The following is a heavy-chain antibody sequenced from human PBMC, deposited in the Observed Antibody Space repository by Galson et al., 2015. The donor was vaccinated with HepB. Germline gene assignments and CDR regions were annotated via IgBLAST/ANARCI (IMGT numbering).Heavy chain of an antibody. Sequence: SVKVSCKASGYTFTGYYMHWVRQAPGQGLEWMGWINPNSGGTNYAQKFQGWVTMTRDTSISTAYMELSRLRSDDTAVYYCARVGSYDGDAFDIWGQGTMVTVSS. V-gene: IGHV1-2*04. CDR2: INPNSGGT. CDR1: GYTFTGYY. J-gene: IGHJ3*02. CDR3: ARVGSYDGDAFDI. D-gene: IGHD3-16*01.